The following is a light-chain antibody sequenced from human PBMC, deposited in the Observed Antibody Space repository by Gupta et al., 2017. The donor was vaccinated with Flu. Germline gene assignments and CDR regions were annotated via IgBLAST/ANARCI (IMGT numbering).Light chain of an antibody. CDR3: QQIDSYHSDT. Sequence: SSLSASVGHRGTITCRARQRIRNYLTWSQHKPGKAPKLLMYGASSWRRGVPSRFSGGGYGTDVTLTISIRQLEDLAAYYCQQIDSYHSDTFGQGTXLEIK. V-gene: IGKV1-39*01. CDR1: QRIRNY. CDR2: GAS. J-gene: IGKJ2*01.